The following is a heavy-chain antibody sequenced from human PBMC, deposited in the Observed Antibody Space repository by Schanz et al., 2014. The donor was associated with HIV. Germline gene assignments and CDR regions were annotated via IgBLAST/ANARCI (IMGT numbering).Heavy chain of an antibody. Sequence: QVQLVQSGTEVKTPGASVRVSCKTSGYAFTSYGITWVRQAPGQGLDWMGWISPYNGDRNYGRNFQNRITLTTDTSTNTAYLELRSLRSDDTAVYYCARGQDWPGPRLDHWGHGTLVLVSS. CDR1: GYAFTSYG. CDR3: ARGQDWPGPRLDH. D-gene: IGHD3-9*01. V-gene: IGHV1-18*01. CDR2: ISPYNGDR. J-gene: IGHJ5*02.